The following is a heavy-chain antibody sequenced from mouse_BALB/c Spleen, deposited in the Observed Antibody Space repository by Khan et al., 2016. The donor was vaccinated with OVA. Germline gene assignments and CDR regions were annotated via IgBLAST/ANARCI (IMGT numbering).Heavy chain of an antibody. Sequence: QIQLVQSGPELKKPGETVKISCKASGYTFTDYSMHWVKQAPGKGLKWMGWINTETGEPTYADDFKGRFAFSLETSASTAYLQINNLKNEDTATYFCASGLKDGNFDYGGQGTTLTVSS. V-gene: IGHV9-2-1*01. D-gene: IGHD1-3*01. J-gene: IGHJ2*01. CDR2: INTETGEP. CDR3: ASGLKDGNFDY. CDR1: GYTFTDYS.